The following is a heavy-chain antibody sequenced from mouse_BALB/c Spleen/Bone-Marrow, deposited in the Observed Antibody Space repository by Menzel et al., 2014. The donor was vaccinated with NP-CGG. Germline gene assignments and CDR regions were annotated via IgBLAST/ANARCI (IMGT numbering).Heavy chain of an antibody. CDR2: IDPENGDT. Sequence: EVKVVESGAELVRSGASVKLSCTASGFNIKDYYMHWVKQRPEQGLEWIGWIDPENGDTGYAPKFQGKATMTADTSSNTAYLQLSSLTSEDTAVYYCNGNYYAMDYWGQGTSVTVSS. CDR3: NGNYYAMDY. J-gene: IGHJ4*01. V-gene: IGHV14-4*02. CDR1: GFNIKDYY. D-gene: IGHD2-1*01.